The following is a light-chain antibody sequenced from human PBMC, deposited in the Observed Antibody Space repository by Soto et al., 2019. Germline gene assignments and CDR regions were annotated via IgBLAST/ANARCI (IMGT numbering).Light chain of an antibody. Sequence: QSLLTQPRSVSGSPGQSVTISCTGTSSDVGYYNYVSWYQQHPGKAPKLIIHDVTKRPSGVPDRFSGSKSGNTASLTISGLQAEDEADYYCSSYAGSDTHVVFGGGTKLTVL. CDR1: SSDVGYYNY. CDR2: DVT. J-gene: IGLJ2*01. CDR3: SSYAGSDTHVV. V-gene: IGLV2-11*01.